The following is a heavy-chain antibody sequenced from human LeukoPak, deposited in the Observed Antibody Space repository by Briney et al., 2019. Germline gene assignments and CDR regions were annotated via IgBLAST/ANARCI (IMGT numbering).Heavy chain of an antibody. Sequence: PGGSLRLSCAASGFTFSSYAMHWVRQAPGKGLEWVDVISYDGSNKYYADSVKGRFTISRDNSKNTLYLQMNSLRAEDTAVYYCARSCGGGDCYCFDYGGQGTLVTVSS. CDR2: ISYDGSNK. CDR3: ARSCGGGDCYCFDY. J-gene: IGHJ4*02. V-gene: IGHV3-30*04. D-gene: IGHD2-21*02. CDR1: GFTFSSYA.